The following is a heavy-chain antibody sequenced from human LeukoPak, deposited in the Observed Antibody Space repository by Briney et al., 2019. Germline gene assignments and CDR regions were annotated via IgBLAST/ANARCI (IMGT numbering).Heavy chain of an antibody. J-gene: IGHJ6*03. V-gene: IGHV4-34*01. CDR1: GGSFSGYY. Sequence: PSETLSLTCAVYGGSFSGYYWSWIRQPPGKGLEWIGEINHSGSTYYNPSLKSRVTISVDTSKNQFSLKLSSVTAVDTAVYYCARDSSSWYGVYYYYYMDVWGKGTTVTVSS. CDR3: ARDSSSWYGVYYYYYMDV. D-gene: IGHD6-13*01. CDR2: INHSGST.